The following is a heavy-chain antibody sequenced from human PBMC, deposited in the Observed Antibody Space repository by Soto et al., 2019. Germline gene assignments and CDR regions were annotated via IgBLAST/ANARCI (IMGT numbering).Heavy chain of an antibody. CDR1: GGTFSSSA. Sequence: QVQLVQSGAEVKKPGPSVKVSCKASGGTFSSSAINWVRQAPGQGLEWMGGIIPIFNTVNYAQEFQARVTITVDDSTTTAYRELSSLSSEDTAVYYCARVRRERMTMICRVGAFDIWGQGTRVTVSS. CDR3: ARVRRERMTMICRVGAFDI. V-gene: IGHV1-69*01. CDR2: IIPIFNTV. J-gene: IGHJ3*02. D-gene: IGHD3-22*01.